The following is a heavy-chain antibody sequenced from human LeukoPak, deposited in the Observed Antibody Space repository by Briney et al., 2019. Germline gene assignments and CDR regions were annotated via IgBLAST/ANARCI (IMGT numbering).Heavy chain of an antibody. J-gene: IGHJ4*02. CDR3: ARTPAGGYDYVWGSYRPYYFDY. CDR2: ISWNSGSI. Sequence: SGRSLRLSCAASGLTFDDYAMHWVRQAPGKGLEWVSGISWNSGSIGYADSVKGRFTISRDNAKNSLYLQMNSLRAEDTALYHCARTPAGGYDYVWGSYRPYYFDYWGQGTLVTVSS. V-gene: IGHV3-9*01. CDR1: GLTFDDYA. D-gene: IGHD3-16*02.